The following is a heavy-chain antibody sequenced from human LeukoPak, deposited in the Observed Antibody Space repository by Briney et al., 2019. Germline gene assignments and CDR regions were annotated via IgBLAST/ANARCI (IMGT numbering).Heavy chain of an antibody. Sequence: GESLKISCKGSGYSFTYYWIAWVRQMPGKGLEWMGIIYPADSDTRYSPSFQGQVTISAAKSTSTAYLQWKSQKCSDTAMYYCARPDGRALYYFDYWGQGTLVTVSS. CDR1: GYSFTYYW. CDR3: ARPDGRALYYFDY. D-gene: IGHD5-24*01. J-gene: IGHJ4*02. V-gene: IGHV5-51*01. CDR2: IYPADSDT.